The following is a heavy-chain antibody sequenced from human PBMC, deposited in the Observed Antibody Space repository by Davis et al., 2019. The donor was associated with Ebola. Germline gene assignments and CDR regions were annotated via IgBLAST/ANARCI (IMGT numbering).Heavy chain of an antibody. CDR1: GGSFSGYY. Sequence: PGGSLRLSCAVYGGSFSGYYWSWIRQPPGKGLEWIGEINHSGSTNYNPSLKSRVIMSLDTSQNQFSLRLSSVTAADTAVYYCARSSTDCANGGCYTWANWGQGTLVTVSS. CDR3: ARSSTDCANGGCYTWAN. D-gene: IGHD2-8*01. V-gene: IGHV4-34*01. J-gene: IGHJ4*02. CDR2: INHSGST.